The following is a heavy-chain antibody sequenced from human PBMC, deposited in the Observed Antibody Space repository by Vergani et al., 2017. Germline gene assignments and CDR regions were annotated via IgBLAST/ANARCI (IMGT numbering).Heavy chain of an antibody. CDR2: ISWDGGST. Sequence: EVQLVESGGVVVQPGGSLRLSCAASGFTFDDYAMHWVRQAPGKGLEWVSLISWDGGSTYYADSVKGRFTISRDNSKNSLYLQMNSLRAEDTALYYCAKGGFGELSDRDAFSDYWGQGTLVTVSS. V-gene: IGHV3-43D*03. J-gene: IGHJ4*02. CDR3: AKGGFGELSDRDAFSDY. D-gene: IGHD3-10*01. CDR1: GFTFDDYA.